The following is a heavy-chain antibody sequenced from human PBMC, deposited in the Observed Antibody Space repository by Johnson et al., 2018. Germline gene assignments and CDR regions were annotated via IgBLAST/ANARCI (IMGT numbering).Heavy chain of an antibody. D-gene: IGHD2/OR15-2a*01. J-gene: IGHJ6*02. CDR2: IWFDGSDR. Sequence: QVQLVQSGGGLVQPGRSLRLSCAASGFTFSSFAMHWVRQAPGTGLEWVALIWFDGSDRYYADSVKGRFTISSDNSKNTLYLQMDSLRADDTAVYFWARDQYSDSTYYDGMGVWIQGTTVTVSS. CDR1: GFTFSSFA. V-gene: IGHV3-33*08. CDR3: ARDQYSDSTYYDGMGV.